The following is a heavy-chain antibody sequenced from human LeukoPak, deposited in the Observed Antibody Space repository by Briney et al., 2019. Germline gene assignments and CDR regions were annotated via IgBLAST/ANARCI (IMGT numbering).Heavy chain of an antibody. V-gene: IGHV3-74*01. Sequence: GGSLRLSCAASGFTFGNSWVHWVRHAPGKGLVWVSLINADGSTATYADSVKGRFTISRDNARNTLSLQMNSLTIEDTAVYYCVVVVEPPDSDGFDVWGQGTMITVSS. CDR2: INADGSTA. CDR3: VVVVEPPDSDGFDV. CDR1: GFTFGNSW. J-gene: IGHJ3*01. D-gene: IGHD1-14*01.